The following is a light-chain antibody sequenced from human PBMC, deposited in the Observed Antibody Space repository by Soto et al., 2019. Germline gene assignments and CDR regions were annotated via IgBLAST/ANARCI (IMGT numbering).Light chain of an antibody. V-gene: IGKV3-11*01. CDR1: QSVSSS. CDR3: QQRYDWPLT. CDR2: DIS. J-gene: IGKJ4*01. Sequence: EIVLTQSPATLSLSPGERATLSCRASQSVSSSLVWYQHKPGQAPRLLIYDISDRATGIPARFSGSGSGTDFTLTISSLEPEDSAVYYCQQRYDWPLTFGGGTKV.